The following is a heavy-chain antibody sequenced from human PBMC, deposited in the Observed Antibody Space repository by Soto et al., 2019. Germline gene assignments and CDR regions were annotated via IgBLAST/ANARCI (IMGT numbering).Heavy chain of an antibody. CDR2: IYYSGTT. J-gene: IGHJ6*02. CDR3: ARGVDFEGFSPYGMDV. V-gene: IGHV4-30-4*01. CDR1: GGSINTGDYY. D-gene: IGHD3-3*01. Sequence: SETLSLTCTVSGGSINTGDYYWTWIRQPRGKGLEWIGYIYYSGTTYYNPSLKSRVSLSLDTSKNHFSLRLTSVTAADTAVYYCARGVDFEGFSPYGMDVWGQGXTVTVYS.